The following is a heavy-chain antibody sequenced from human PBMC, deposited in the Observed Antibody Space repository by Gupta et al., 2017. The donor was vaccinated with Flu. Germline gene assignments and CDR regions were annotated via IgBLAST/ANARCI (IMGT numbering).Heavy chain of an antibody. CDR3: ARDHAQYTGSSNWFDP. J-gene: IGHJ5*02. CDR1: RYY. V-gene: IGHV4-4*07. Sequence: RYYWSWIRQSAGKGREWIGRIFGTGRTSYNPSLESRVTMSVDTSKNQVSLRLTSVTAADTAVYYCARDHAQYTGSSNWFDPWGQGTLVTVSS. D-gene: IGHD1-26*01. CDR2: IFGTGRT.